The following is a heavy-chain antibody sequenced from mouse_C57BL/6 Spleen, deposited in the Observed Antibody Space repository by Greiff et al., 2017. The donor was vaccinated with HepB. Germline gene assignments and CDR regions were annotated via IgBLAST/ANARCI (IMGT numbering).Heavy chain of an antibody. CDR2: IYPRSGNT. V-gene: IGHV1-81*01. CDR1: GYTFTSYG. D-gene: IGHD2-4*01. CDR3: ARLGWGDYGAMDY. J-gene: IGHJ4*01. Sequence: VKLMESGAELARPGASVKLSCKASGYTFTSYGISWVKQRTGQGLEWIGEIYPRSGNTYYNEKFKGKATLTADKSSSTAYMELRSLTSEDSAVYFCARLGWGDYGAMDYWGQGTSVTVSS.